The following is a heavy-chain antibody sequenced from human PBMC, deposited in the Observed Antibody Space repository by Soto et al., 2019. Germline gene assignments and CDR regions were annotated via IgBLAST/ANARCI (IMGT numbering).Heavy chain of an antibody. CDR2: IDPSDSQT. CDR1: GYSFAGYW. J-gene: IGHJ4*02. CDR3: ARKIYDSDTGPNFQYYFDS. Sequence: GEALKISCKGSGYSFAGYWITWVRQKPGKGLEWMGRIDPSDSQTYYSPSFRGHVTISVTKSITTVFLQWSSLRASDTAMYYCARKIYDSDTGPNFQYYFDSWGQGTPVTVSS. D-gene: IGHD3-22*01. V-gene: IGHV5-10-1*01.